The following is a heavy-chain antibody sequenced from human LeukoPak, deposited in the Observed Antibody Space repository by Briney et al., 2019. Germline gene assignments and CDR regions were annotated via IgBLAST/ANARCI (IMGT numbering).Heavy chain of an antibody. CDR2: ISSSGSTI. CDR1: GFTVSSNY. D-gene: IGHD6-19*01. CDR3: ARAKEAVAGTGYYYYGMDV. V-gene: IGHV3-48*03. Sequence: GGSLRLSCAASGFTVSSNYMNWVRQAPGKGLEWVSYISSSGSTIYYADSVKGRFTISRDNAKNSLYLQMNSLRAEDTAVYYCARAKEAVAGTGYYYYGMDVWGQGTTVTVSS. J-gene: IGHJ6*02.